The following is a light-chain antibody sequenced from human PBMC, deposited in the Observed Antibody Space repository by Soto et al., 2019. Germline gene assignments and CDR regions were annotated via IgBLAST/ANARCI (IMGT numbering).Light chain of an antibody. CDR1: SSDVGAYNF. CDR2: DVI. J-gene: IGLJ3*02. V-gene: IGLV2-11*01. CDR3: SSYAGSHTYEV. Sequence: QSALTQPRSVSGSPGQSVTISWTGTSSDVGAYNFISWYQQNPGKAPKLIIYDVIKRPSGVPDRFSGSKSGNTASLTISGLQTEDEADYHCSSYAGSHTYEVFGGGTKLTDL.